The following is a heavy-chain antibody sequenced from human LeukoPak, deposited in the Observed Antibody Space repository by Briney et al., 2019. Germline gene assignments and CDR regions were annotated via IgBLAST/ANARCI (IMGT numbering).Heavy chain of an antibody. CDR3: ARDLVTVTKGFDI. CDR2: IYSTGST. Sequence: ASETLSLTCSVSGSSISNYYWSWLRQSPGKGLEWIGYIYSTGSTDYNPSLKSRVTISIDTSKNQFSLKLSSVTAADTAVYYCARDLVTVTKGFDIWGQGTMVSVSS. V-gene: IGHV4-59*13. J-gene: IGHJ3*02. D-gene: IGHD4-17*01. CDR1: GSSISNYY.